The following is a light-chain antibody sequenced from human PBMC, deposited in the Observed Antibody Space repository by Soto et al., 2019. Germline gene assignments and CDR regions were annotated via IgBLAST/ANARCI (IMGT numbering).Light chain of an antibody. J-gene: IGKJ5*01. CDR3: QKYNSAPLT. CDR2: GAF. V-gene: IGKV3-15*01. CDR1: QSVSSN. Sequence: EIVMTQSPVTLSVSPGERVTLSCRASQSVSSNLAWYQRKPGQAPSLLIYGAFTRATGIPARFSGSGSGTDFTLTISSLQPEDVATYYCQKYNSAPLTFGQGTRLEIK.